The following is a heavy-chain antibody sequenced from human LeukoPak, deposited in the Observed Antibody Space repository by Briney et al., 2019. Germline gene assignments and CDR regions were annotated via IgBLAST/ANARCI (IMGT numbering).Heavy chain of an antibody. V-gene: IGHV3-9*01. J-gene: IGHJ4*02. CDR1: GFTFSSYA. Sequence: GGSLRLSCEASGFTFSSYAMSWVRQAPGKGLEWVSGISWNSGSIGYADSVKGRFTISRDNAKNSLYLQMNSLRAEDTALYYCAKDGFDYWGQGTLVTVSS. CDR2: ISWNSGSI. CDR3: AKDGFDY.